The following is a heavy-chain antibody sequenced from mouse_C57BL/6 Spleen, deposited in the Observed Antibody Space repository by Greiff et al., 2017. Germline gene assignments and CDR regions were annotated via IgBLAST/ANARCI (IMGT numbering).Heavy chain of an antibody. Sequence: VQLQQPGAELVRPGSSVKLSCKASGYTFTSYWMHWVKQRPIQGLEWIGNIDPSDSETHYNQKFKDKATLTVDKSSSTAYMQLSSLTSEDSAVYYCARSPPGNSPLDYWGQGTTLTVSS. J-gene: IGHJ2*01. CDR3: ARSPPGNSPLDY. D-gene: IGHD1-1*01. CDR2: IDPSDSET. CDR1: GYTFTSYW. V-gene: IGHV1-52*01.